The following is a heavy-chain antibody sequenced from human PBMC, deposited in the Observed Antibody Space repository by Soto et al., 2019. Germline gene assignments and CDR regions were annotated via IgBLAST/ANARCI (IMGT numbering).Heavy chain of an antibody. CDR3: ATDHYYDSSGYHDY. CDR1: GYTFTSYD. V-gene: IGHV1-8*01. CDR2: XXPXXGXT. D-gene: IGHD3-22*01. Sequence: ASVKVSCKASGYTFTSYDINLVRQATGQGLEWXGWXXPXXGXTXXXQXXXGRVTMTRNTSISTAYMELTSLRSEDTAVYYCATDHYYDSSGYHDYWGQGTQVTASS. J-gene: IGHJ4*02.